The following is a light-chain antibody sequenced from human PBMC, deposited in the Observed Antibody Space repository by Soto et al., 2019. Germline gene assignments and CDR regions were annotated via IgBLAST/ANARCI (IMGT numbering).Light chain of an antibody. CDR1: SSDVGSYNL. CDR2: EGS. J-gene: IGLJ1*01. Sequence: QSVLTQPASVSGSPGQSITISCTGTSSDVGSYNLVSWYQQHPGKAPKLMIYEGSKRPSGVSNRFSGSKSGNTASLTISGLQAEDEADYYCCSYAGITGVFGTGTKLTVL. CDR3: CSYAGITGV. V-gene: IGLV2-23*01.